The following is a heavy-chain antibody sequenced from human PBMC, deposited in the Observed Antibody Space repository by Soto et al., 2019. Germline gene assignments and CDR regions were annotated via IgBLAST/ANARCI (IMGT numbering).Heavy chain of an antibody. CDR3: ASCTVTSRWYGCGMDV. V-gene: IGHV3-7*02. J-gene: IGHJ6*02. CDR2: IKQDGSEK. D-gene: IGHD4-17*01. Sequence: GGSLRLSCAASGFTFSNYWMSWVRQAPGKGLEWVANIKQDGSEKWYVDSVKGRFTISRDNAKKSLFLQMNSLRVADTAVYYCASCTVTSRWYGCGMDVWGQGTTVTVS. CDR1: GFTFSNYW.